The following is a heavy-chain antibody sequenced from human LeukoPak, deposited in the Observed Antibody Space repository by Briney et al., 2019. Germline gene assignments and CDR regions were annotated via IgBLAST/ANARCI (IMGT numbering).Heavy chain of an antibody. J-gene: IGHJ5*02. CDR1: GGSISSYY. CDR2: IYYNGST. V-gene: IGHV4-59*08. Sequence: SETLSLTCAVSGGSISSYYWSWIRQPPGKGLEWIGYIYYNGSTNYNPSLRSRVTISLDTSKNQFSLRVNSVTAADTAVYYCARRTTVTPNWFDPWGQGTLVTVSS. CDR3: ARRTTVTPNWFDP. D-gene: IGHD4-17*01.